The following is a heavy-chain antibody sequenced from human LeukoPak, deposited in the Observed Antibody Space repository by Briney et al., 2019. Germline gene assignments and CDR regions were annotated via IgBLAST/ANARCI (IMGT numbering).Heavy chain of an antibody. D-gene: IGHD3-22*01. Sequence: ASVKVSCKASGYTFTGYYMHWVRQAPGQGLGWMGWINPNSGGTNYAQKFQGRVTMTRDTSISTAYMELSRLRSDDTAVYYCARDENYYYDSSGLWGQGTLVTVSS. CDR1: GYTFTGYY. CDR3: ARDENYYYDSSGL. CDR2: INPNSGGT. V-gene: IGHV1-2*02. J-gene: IGHJ4*02.